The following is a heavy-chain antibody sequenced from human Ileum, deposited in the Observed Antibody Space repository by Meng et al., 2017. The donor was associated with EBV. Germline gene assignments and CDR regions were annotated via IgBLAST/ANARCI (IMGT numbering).Heavy chain of an antibody. CDR2: IYYSGNA. CDR1: GGSLSGYY. D-gene: IGHD6-19*01. J-gene: IGHJ5*02. V-gene: IGHV4-59*01. CDR3: ARTRGSAGAGADP. Sequence: QVHLEESGPVLGNPSETLSLTCTVSGGSLSGYYWSWIRQSPGKGLEWIGYIYYSGNANYNPSLKSRLRLSVDTSKNQFSLNLDSVTAADTAVYYCARTRGSAGAGADPWGQGTLVTVSS.